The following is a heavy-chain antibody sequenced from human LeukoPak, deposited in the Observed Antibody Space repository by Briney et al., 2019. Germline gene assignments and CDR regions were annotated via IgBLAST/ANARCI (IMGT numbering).Heavy chain of an antibody. V-gene: IGHV3-23*01. CDR1: GFTFSSYA. Sequence: GGSLRLYCAASGFTFSSYAMSWVRQAPGKGLEWVSAISGSGGSTYYADSVKGRFTISRDNSKNTLYLQMNSLRAEDTAVYYCARTYYYDSSGYLDAFDIWGQGTMVTVSS. CDR2: ISGSGGST. CDR3: ARTYYYDSSGYLDAFDI. D-gene: IGHD3-22*01. J-gene: IGHJ3*02.